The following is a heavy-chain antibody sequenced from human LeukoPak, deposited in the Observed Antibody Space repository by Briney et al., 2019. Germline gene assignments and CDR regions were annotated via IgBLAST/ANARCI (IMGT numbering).Heavy chain of an antibody. V-gene: IGHV3-53*01. Sequence: PGGSLRLFCAASGFTFSSYSMNWVRQAPGKGLEWVSLIYSGGSTYYADSVTARFTISRDNSKNTLYLQMNSLRAEDTAVYYCARGEYYYNSGTPKGAFDIWGQGTMVTVSP. D-gene: IGHD3-10*01. CDR1: GFTFSSYS. CDR2: IYSGGST. J-gene: IGHJ3*02. CDR3: ARGEYYYNSGTPKGAFDI.